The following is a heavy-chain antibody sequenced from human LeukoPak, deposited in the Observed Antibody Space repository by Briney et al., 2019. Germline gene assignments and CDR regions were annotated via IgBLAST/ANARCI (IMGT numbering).Heavy chain of an antibody. D-gene: IGHD1-1*01. CDR2: IWYDGSNK. Sequence: GGSLRLSCAASGVTFSSYGMHWVRQAPGKGLEWVAVIWYDGSNKYYADSVKGRFTISRDNSKHTLYLQMNSLRAEDTAVYYCARIATTDYYYGMDVWGQGTTVTVSS. J-gene: IGHJ6*02. CDR3: ARIATTDYYYGMDV. V-gene: IGHV3-33*01. CDR1: GVTFSSYG.